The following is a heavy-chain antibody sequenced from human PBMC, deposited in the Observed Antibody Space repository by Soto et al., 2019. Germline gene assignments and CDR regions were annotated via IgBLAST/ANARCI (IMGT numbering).Heavy chain of an antibody. V-gene: IGHV3-21*01. Sequence: PGGSLRLSCAASGFTFSSYSMNWVRQAPGKGLEWVSSISSSSSYIYYADSVKGRFTISRDNAKNSLYLQMNSLRAEDTAVYYCARDSYYYDSSDEYYFDYWGQGTLVTV. CDR2: ISSSSSYI. CDR3: ARDSYYYDSSDEYYFDY. CDR1: GFTFSSYS. J-gene: IGHJ4*02. D-gene: IGHD3-22*01.